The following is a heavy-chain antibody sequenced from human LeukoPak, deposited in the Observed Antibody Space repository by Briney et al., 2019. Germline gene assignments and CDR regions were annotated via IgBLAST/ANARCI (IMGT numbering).Heavy chain of an antibody. J-gene: IGHJ4*02. CDR1: GFTFSSYG. D-gene: IGHD2-2*02. CDR3: ARDSGKYCSSTSCYSPDY. Sequence: GRSLRLSCAASGFTFSSYGMHWVRQAPGKGLEWVAVISYDGSNKYYADSVKGRFTISRDNSKNTLYLQMNSLRAEDTAVYYCARDSGKYCSSTSCYSPDYWGQGTLVTVSS. CDR2: ISYDGSNK. V-gene: IGHV3-30*03.